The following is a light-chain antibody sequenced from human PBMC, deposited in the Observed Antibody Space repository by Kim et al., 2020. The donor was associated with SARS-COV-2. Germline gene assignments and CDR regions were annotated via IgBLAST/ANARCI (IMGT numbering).Light chain of an antibody. J-gene: IGLJ3*02. Sequence: QSALTQPASASGSPGQSITVSCTGTGSDVGGYNYVSWYQHRPGKAPQLIIYDVSERPSGVSDRFSGSKSGDTASLTVSGLHAEDEADYHCSSYTSSDTWVFGGGTKLTVL. CDR1: GSDVGGYNY. CDR3: SSYTSSDTWV. CDR2: DVS. V-gene: IGLV2-14*03.